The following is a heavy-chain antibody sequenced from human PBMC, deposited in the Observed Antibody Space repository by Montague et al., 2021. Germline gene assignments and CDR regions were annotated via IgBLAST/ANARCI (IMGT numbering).Heavy chain of an antibody. CDR3: AKGYCSSSTCSMGFDH. J-gene: IGHJ4*02. D-gene: IGHD2-2*01. CDR1: GFTFEDYA. CDR2: ISWNSDSK. Sequence: SLRLSCAASGFTFEDYAMNWVRQVPGKGLEWVSGISWNSDSKDYADSVKGRSTITRDNAKNSLYLQMNSLRPEDTALYFCAKGYCSSSTCSMGFDHWGQGTPVTVSS. V-gene: IGHV3-9*01.